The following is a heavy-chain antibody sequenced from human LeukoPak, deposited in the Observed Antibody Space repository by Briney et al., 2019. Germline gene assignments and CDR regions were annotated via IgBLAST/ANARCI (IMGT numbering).Heavy chain of an antibody. CDR3: ARLIPGYSSGVDY. Sequence: SETLSLTCVVSGGSISSYSWSWIRQPPGKGLEWIGSIYSSGSTNYNPSLKSRVTISVDMSKTPFSLKLSYVTVVDTAMYYCARLIPGYSSGVDYWGQGTLVAVSP. J-gene: IGHJ4*02. D-gene: IGHD2-15*01. CDR2: IYSSGST. CDR1: GGSISSYS. V-gene: IGHV4-59*08.